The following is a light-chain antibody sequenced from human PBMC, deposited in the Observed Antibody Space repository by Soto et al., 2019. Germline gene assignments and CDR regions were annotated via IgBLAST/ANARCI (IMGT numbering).Light chain of an antibody. Sequence: EVVMTQSPATLSVSPMEIVSLSGMASQSVRSNLAWYQQKPGQSPRLLIYGASTRATGIPARFSGSGSGTEFTLTISSLQSEDFAVYYCQQYNNWPPITFGQGTRLEIK. V-gene: IGKV3-15*01. CDR3: QQYNNWPPIT. J-gene: IGKJ5*01. CDR1: QSVRSN. CDR2: GAS.